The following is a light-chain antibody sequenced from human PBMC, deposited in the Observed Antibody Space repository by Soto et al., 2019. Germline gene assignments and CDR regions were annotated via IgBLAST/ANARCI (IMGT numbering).Light chain of an antibody. Sequence: EIVLTQSPATLSLSPGERATLSCRASQSVSSYFAWYQQKPGQAPRLLIYDASNRATGIPARFSGSGSGTDFTLTISSLEPEDFAVYYGQQRSNWPLTFGGGTNVEIK. V-gene: IGKV3-11*01. J-gene: IGKJ4*01. CDR1: QSVSSY. CDR3: QQRSNWPLT. CDR2: DAS.